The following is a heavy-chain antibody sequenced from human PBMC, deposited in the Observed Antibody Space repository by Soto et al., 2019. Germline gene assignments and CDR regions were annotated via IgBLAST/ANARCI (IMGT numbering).Heavy chain of an antibody. J-gene: IGHJ4*02. CDR2: ISAYNGNT. D-gene: IGHD1-20*01. Sequence: QVQLVQSGAEVKKPGAAVKVSCKASGYTFSSYGISWVRQAPGQGLEWMGWISAYNGNTKYAQKLKGRVTMTTDTSTSSAYMELRSWRSDDTAVSYCARGAAIGMNDYWGQGTLVTVSS. CDR1: GYTFSSYG. V-gene: IGHV1-18*01. CDR3: ARGAAIGMNDY.